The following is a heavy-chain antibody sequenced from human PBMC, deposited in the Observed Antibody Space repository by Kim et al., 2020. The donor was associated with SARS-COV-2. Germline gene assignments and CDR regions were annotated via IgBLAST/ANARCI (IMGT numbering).Heavy chain of an antibody. CDR2: ISNNDART. CDR1: GFTFSNYA. D-gene: IGHD6-13*01. V-gene: IGHV3-23*01. Sequence: GGSLRLSCAASGFTFSNYAMNWVRQAPGKGLEWVSSISNNDARTYYADSVKGRFIISRDNSKSTLSLQMNSLRAEDTALYYCATSGAAADWGQGTLVTVSS. CDR3: ATSGAAAD. J-gene: IGHJ4*02.